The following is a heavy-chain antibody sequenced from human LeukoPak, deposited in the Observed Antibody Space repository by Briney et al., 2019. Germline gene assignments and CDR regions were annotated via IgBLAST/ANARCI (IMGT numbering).Heavy chain of an antibody. CDR2: INHSGST. D-gene: IGHD3-16*02. Sequence: PSETLSLTCALSGGSITDYYYNWVRQPPGKGLEWIGEINHSGSTNYNPSLKSRVTISVDTSKNQFSLKLSSVTAADTAVYYCARGGYYDYVWGSYRAVFDYWGQGTLVTVSS. V-gene: IGHV4-34*01. CDR3: ARGGYYDYVWGSYRAVFDY. CDR1: GGSITDYY. J-gene: IGHJ4*02.